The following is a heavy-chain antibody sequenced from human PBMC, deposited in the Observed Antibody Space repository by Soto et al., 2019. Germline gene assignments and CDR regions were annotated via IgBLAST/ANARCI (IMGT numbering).Heavy chain of an antibody. Sequence: ASVKVSCKASGYTFTGYYMHWVRQAPGQGLEWMGWINPNSGGTNYAQKFQGRVTMTRDTSISTAYMELSRLRSDDTAVYYCARADTAMVNFDYWGQGTLVTVSS. V-gene: IGHV1-2*02. CDR3: ARADTAMVNFDY. D-gene: IGHD5-18*01. CDR1: GYTFTGYY. CDR2: INPNSGGT. J-gene: IGHJ4*02.